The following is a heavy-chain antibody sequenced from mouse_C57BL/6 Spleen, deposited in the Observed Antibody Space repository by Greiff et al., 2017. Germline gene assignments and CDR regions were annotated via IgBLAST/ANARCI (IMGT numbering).Heavy chain of an antibody. CDR3: ARGGDYDYVVAWFAY. V-gene: IGHV1-52*01. D-gene: IGHD2-4*01. Sequence: QVQLQQPGAELVRPGSSVKLSCKASGYTFTSYWMHWVKPRPIQGLEWIGNIDPSDSETHYNQKFKDKATLTVDKSSSTAYMQLSSLTSEDSAVYYCARGGDYDYVVAWFAYWGQGTLVTVSA. CDR2: IDPSDSET. CDR1: GYTFTSYW. J-gene: IGHJ3*01.